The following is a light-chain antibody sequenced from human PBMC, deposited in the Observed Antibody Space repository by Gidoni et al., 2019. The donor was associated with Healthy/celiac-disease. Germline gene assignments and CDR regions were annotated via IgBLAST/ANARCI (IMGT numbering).Light chain of an antibody. J-gene: IGLJ1*01. CDR3: CSYAGSSYYV. Sequence: QSALTQPASVSGSPGQSITISCTGTSSDVGSYNIVSWYQPHPGKAPKLMIYEVSKRPSGVSNRFSCSKSGNTASLTISGLQAEDEADYYCCSYAGSSYYVFGTWTKVTVL. CDR1: SSDVGSYNI. CDR2: EVS. V-gene: IGLV2-23*02.